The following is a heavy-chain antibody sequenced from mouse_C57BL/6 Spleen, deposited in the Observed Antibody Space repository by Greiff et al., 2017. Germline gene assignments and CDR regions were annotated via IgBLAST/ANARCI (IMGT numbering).Heavy chain of an antibody. J-gene: IGHJ2*01. CDR3: ARGGTVVAFDY. CDR1: GFTFSDYY. D-gene: IGHD1-1*01. Sequence: DVKLVESEGGLVQPGSSMQLSCTASGFTFSDYYMAWVRQVPEKGLEWVANINYDGSSTYYLDSLKSRFIISRDNAKNILYLQMSSLKSEDTATYCCARGGTVVAFDYWGQGTTLTVSS. CDR2: INYDGSST. V-gene: IGHV5-16*01.